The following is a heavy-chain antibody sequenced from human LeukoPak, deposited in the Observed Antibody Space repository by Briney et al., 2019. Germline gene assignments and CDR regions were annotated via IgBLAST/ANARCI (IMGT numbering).Heavy chain of an antibody. CDR3: VRDWGYDSSGYWQKYFDT. V-gene: IGHV3-74*01. CDR2: INHDGSST. CDR1: GFTLSTFW. Sequence: GGSLRLSCATSGFTLSTFWMHWVRQAPGKGLVWVSRINHDGSSTNYADSVKGRFTISRDNAKNTLYLQMDSLRAEDTAVYYCVRDWGYDSSGYWQKYFDTWGRGTLVTVSS. D-gene: IGHD3-22*01. J-gene: IGHJ4*02.